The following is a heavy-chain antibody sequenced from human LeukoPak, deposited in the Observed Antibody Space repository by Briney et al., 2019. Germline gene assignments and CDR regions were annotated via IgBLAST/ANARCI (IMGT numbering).Heavy chain of an antibody. CDR1: GFTFSTYA. CDR2: ITSGGST. V-gene: IGHV3-23*01. J-gene: IGHJ4*02. CDR3: ARGGKATVVTM. Sequence: GGSLRLSCAASGFTFSTYAMSWVRQAPGRGLEWVSAITSGGSTFYADSVRGRFAISRDNSKNTLYLQMDSLRAEDTAVYYCARGGKATVVTMWGQGILVTVSS. D-gene: IGHD4-23*01.